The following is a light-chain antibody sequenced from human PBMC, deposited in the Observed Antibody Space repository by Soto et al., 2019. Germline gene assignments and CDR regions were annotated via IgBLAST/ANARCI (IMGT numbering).Light chain of an antibody. CDR1: QSVSIN. V-gene: IGKV3-15*01. J-gene: IGKJ1*01. CDR2: GAS. Sequence: EVLMTQSPATLSVSPVEGATVSFSVSQSVSINLAWYQQKPGQAPRLLMYGASTRATGIPARFSGSGSGTEFTLTITSLQSEDFAVYYCQQYNDWPPITFGQGTKVDIK. CDR3: QQYNDWPPIT.